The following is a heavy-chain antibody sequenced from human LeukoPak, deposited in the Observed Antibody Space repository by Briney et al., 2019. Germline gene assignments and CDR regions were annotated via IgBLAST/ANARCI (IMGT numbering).Heavy chain of an antibody. D-gene: IGHD6-19*01. CDR2: INHSGST. CDR1: GGSFSGYY. CDR3: SVAGFFDY. Sequence: PSETLSLTCAVYGGSFSGYYWSWIRQPPGKGLEWIGEINHSGSTNYNPSLKSRVTISVDTSKNQFSLKLSSVTAADTAVYHRSVAGFFDYWGQGTLVTVSS. J-gene: IGHJ4*02. V-gene: IGHV4-34*01.